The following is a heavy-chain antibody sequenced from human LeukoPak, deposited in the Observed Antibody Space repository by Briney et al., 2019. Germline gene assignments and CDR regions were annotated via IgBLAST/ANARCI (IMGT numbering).Heavy chain of an antibody. Sequence: SETLSLTCAVYGGSFSGYYWSWIRQPPGKGLEWIGEINQSGSTNYNPSLKSRVTISVDTSKNQFSLKLSSVTAADTAVYYCAIRGFDWYLAAFDIWGQGTMVTVSS. CDR2: INQSGST. D-gene: IGHD3-9*01. V-gene: IGHV4-34*01. CDR1: GGSFSGYY. CDR3: AIRGFDWYLAAFDI. J-gene: IGHJ3*02.